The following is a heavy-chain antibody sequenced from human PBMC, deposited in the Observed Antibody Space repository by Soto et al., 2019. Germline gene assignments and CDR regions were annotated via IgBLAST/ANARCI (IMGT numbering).Heavy chain of an antibody. Sequence: QVELQESGPRLVKSSGTLSLTCEVSSGSISTGNWWSWVRQPPGKGLEWIGEIYYTGATNYNPSHKSRVTMTIDKSKDQFSLILTSATAADTAVYYCARVFSSGSGWMYYFDFWGQGILVSVSS. J-gene: IGHJ4*02. CDR2: IYYTGAT. CDR3: ARVFSSGSGWMYYFDF. CDR1: SGSISTGNW. V-gene: IGHV4-4*02. D-gene: IGHD6-25*01.